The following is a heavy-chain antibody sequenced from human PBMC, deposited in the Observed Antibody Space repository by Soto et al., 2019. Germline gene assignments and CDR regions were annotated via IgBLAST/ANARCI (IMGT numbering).Heavy chain of an antibody. CDR3: ARFYDSSGYYRSGYFDY. CDR1: GYTFTGYY. J-gene: IGHJ4*02. V-gene: IGHV1-2*02. D-gene: IGHD3-22*01. Sequence: ASVKVSCKASGYTFTGYYMHWVRQAPGQGLEWMGWINPNSGGTNYAQKFQGRVTMTRDTSISTAYMELSRLRSDGTAVYYCARFYDSSGYYRSGYFDYWGQGTLVTVSS. CDR2: INPNSGGT.